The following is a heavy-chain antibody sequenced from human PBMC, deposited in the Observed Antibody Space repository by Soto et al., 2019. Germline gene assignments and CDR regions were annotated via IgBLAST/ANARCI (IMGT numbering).Heavy chain of an antibody. CDR1: GVSFSDND. Sequence: SETLSLTCAVYGVSFSDNDWSWIRQPPGKGLEWLGEINHSGSTNHNPSLKSRVTILADTSKKQFSLKLSSVTAADTAVYYCARVRGEIQGPWGQGTLVTVSS. D-gene: IGHD3-10*01. CDR2: INHSGST. V-gene: IGHV4-34*01. J-gene: IGHJ5*02. CDR3: ARVRGEIQGP.